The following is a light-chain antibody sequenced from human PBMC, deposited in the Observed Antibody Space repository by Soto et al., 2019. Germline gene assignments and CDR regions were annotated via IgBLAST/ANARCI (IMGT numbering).Light chain of an antibody. J-gene: IGKJ3*01. CDR3: QQYGSSLLT. CDR1: QSVSSSY. V-gene: IGKV3-20*01. CDR2: GAS. Sequence: EIVFTQSPGTLSLSPGERATLSCRASQSVSSSYLAWYQQKPGQAPRLLIYGASSWATGIPDRFSGSGSGTDFTLTISRLEPEDFAVYYCQQYGSSLLTFGPGTKVDIK.